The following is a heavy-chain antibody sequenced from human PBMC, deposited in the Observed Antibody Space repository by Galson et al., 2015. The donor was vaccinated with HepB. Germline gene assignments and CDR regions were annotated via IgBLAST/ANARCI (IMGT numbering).Heavy chain of an antibody. J-gene: IGHJ4*02. V-gene: IGHV3-7*03. CDR1: GFTFSSYW. Sequence: SLRLSCAASGFTFSSYWMSWVRQAPGKGLEWVANIKQDGSEKYYVDSVKGRFTISRDNAKNSLYPQMNSLRAEDTAVYYCARAYGDWKRYFDYWGQGTLVTVSS. CDR3: ARAYGDWKRYFDY. CDR2: IKQDGSEK. D-gene: IGHD4-17*01.